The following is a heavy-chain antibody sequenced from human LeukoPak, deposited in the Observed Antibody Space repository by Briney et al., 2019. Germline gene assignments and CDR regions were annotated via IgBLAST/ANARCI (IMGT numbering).Heavy chain of an antibody. CDR3: ARDPRFTGSHYYYYGMDV. Sequence: PSETLSLTCTVSGGSISSYYWSWIRQPPGKGLEWIGEINHSGSTNYNPSLKSRVTISVDTSKNQFSLKLSSVAAADTAVYYCARDPRFTGSHYYYYGMDVWGQGTTVTVSS. D-gene: IGHD3-16*02. CDR1: GGSISSYY. CDR2: INHSGST. J-gene: IGHJ6*02. V-gene: IGHV4-34*01.